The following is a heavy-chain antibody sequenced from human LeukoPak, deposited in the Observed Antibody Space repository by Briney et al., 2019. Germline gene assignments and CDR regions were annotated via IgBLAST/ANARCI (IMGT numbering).Heavy chain of an antibody. CDR1: GGSFSGYY. CDR2: INHSGST. J-gene: IGHJ4*02. V-gene: IGHV4-34*01. CDR3: ARGTGSDYYDSSGYSPFDY. Sequence: SETLSLTCAVYGGSFSGYYWSWIRQPPGEGLEWIGEINHSGSTNYNPSLKSRVTISVDTSKNQFSLKLSSVTAADTAVYYCARGTGSDYYDSSGYSPFDYWGQGTLVTVSS. D-gene: IGHD3-22*01.